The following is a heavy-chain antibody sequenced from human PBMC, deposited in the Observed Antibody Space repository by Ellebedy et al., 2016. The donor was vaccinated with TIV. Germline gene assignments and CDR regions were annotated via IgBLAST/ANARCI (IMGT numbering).Heavy chain of an antibody. V-gene: IGHV3-30*03. CDR1: GFTFSSHG. J-gene: IGHJ6*04. D-gene: IGHD5-12*01. Sequence: GGSLRLSXTASGFTFSSHGMHWVRQAPGKGLEWVAVVSADGGTTYYADSVKGRFTISRDNSKNTLYLLMNSLRAEDTAVYYCARGDIVATPRDVWGKGTTVTVSS. CDR2: VSADGGTT. CDR3: ARGDIVATPRDV.